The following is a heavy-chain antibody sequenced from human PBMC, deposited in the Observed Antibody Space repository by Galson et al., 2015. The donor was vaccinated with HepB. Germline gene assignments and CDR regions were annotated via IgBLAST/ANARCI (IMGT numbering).Heavy chain of an antibody. V-gene: IGHV3-23*01. CDR1: DFTFSSYA. Sequence: SLRLSCAASDFTFSSYAISWVRQAPGKGLEWVSAISGSGSTTYYADSVKGRFTISRDNSKNTLYLLMNSLRAEDTAVYYCAKDQGYNFGSLYYYYAMDVWGQGSTVTVSS. CDR2: ISGSGSTT. D-gene: IGHD5-18*01. CDR3: AKDQGYNFGSLYYYYAMDV. J-gene: IGHJ6*02.